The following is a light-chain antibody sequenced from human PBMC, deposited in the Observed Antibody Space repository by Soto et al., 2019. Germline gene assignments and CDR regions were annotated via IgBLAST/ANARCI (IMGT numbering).Light chain of an antibody. Sequence: QTVVTQPPSVSGAPGQRVTISCTGSSSNIGAGYDVHWYQQLPGTAPKLLIYGNSNRPSGVPDRFSGSKSGTSASLAITGLQAEDDADYYCQSDDSSLSGSVVFGGGTKLTVL. CDR1: SSNIGAGYD. V-gene: IGLV1-40*01. CDR2: GNS. J-gene: IGLJ2*01. CDR3: QSDDSSLSGSVV.